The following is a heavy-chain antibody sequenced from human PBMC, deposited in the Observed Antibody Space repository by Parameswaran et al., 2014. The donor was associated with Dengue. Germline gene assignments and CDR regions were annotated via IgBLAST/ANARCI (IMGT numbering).Heavy chain of an antibody. V-gene: IGHV5-51*01. J-gene: IGHJ3*02. CDR3: ATSGPITTKPKSGAFDI. CDR2: IYPGDSDT. Sequence: VRQMPGKGLEWMGIIYPGDSDTRYSPSFQGQVTISADKSISTAYLQWSSLKASDTAMYYCATSGPITTKPKSGAFDIWGQGTMVTVSS. D-gene: IGHD3-10*01.